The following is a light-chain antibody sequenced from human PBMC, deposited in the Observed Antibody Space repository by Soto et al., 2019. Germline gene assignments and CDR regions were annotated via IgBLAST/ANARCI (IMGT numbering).Light chain of an antibody. CDR1: QSVSSSY. J-gene: IGKJ5*01. CDR3: PQYGSSPPVT. V-gene: IGKV3-20*01. Sequence: EIVLTQSPGTLSLSPGERATLSCRASQSVSSSYLAWYQQKPGQAPRLLIYGASGRATGIPDRFSGSGSGTDFTITIRSMEPEDFAVYYCPQYGSSPPVTFGQGTRLEIK. CDR2: GAS.